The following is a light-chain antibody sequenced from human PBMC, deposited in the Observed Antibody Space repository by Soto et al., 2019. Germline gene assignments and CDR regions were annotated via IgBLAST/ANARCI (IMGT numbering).Light chain of an antibody. Sequence: EVVLTQSPGTLSLSPGERATLSCRASPSVSSRYLTWYQQKPGQAPRLLIYGASSRATGIPDRFSGSGSGTDFILTITRLEPEDFAVYYCQQYGSSTQLTFGGGTKVEIK. CDR2: GAS. J-gene: IGKJ4*01. V-gene: IGKV3-20*01. CDR1: PSVSSRY. CDR3: QQYGSSTQLT.